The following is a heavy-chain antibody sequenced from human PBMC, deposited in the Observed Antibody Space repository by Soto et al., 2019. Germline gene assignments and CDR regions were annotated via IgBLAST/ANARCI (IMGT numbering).Heavy chain of an antibody. V-gene: IGHV4-31*03. CDR2: IYYSGST. J-gene: IGHJ6*02. D-gene: IGHD4-17*01. Sequence: QVRLEESGPGLVKPSETLSLICSVSGGSVNNANYFWNWIRHHPENGLEWIGYIYYSGSTRYNPSLKTRATLSIDTSKNQFSLRLNSVTAADTAVYFCARDADYAGSRGGMDVWGRGTTVTVSS. CDR1: GGSVNNANYF. CDR3: ARDADYAGSRGGMDV.